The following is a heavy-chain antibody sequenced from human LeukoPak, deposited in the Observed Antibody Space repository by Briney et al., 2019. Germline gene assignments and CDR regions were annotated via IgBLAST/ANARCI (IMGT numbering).Heavy chain of an antibody. D-gene: IGHD2-15*01. CDR3: AKGAYCSGGSCYLEDPYGMDV. CDR2: IKQDGSEK. Sequence: GGSLRLSCAASGFTFSNYWMSWVRQAPGKGLEWVASIKQDGSEKYYVDSVKGRFTISRDNAKNSLYLQMNSLRAEDTAVYYCAKGAYCSGGSCYLEDPYGMDVWGQGTTVTVSS. J-gene: IGHJ6*02. V-gene: IGHV3-7*01. CDR1: GFTFSNYW.